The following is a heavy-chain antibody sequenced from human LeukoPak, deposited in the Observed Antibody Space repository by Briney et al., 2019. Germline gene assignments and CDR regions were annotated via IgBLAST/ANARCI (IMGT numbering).Heavy chain of an antibody. D-gene: IGHD3-10*01. V-gene: IGHV4-30-2*01. CDR1: GGSISSGGYY. CDR3: AREGSTGFGELPFDY. CDR2: IYHSGST. J-gene: IGHJ4*02. Sequence: PSQTLSLTCTVSGGSISSGGYYWSWIRQPPGKGLEWIGYIYHSGSTYYNPSLKSRVTISVDRSKNQFSLKLSSVTAADTAVYYCAREGSTGFGELPFDYWGQGTLVTVSS.